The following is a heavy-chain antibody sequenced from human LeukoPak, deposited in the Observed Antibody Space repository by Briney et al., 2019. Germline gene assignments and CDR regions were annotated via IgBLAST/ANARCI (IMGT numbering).Heavy chain of an antibody. V-gene: IGHV3-48*04. CDR3: TKDLGLRRMI. CDR1: GLSLSSSN. CDR2: ISAGSGTV. Sequence: GGSLRLSCAASGLSLSSSNMHWVRQAPGGGLEWLSYISAGSGTVFSADSVKGRFSISRDNARESLFLQMNSLRVDDTAVYYCTKDLGLRRMIWGRGTLVIVSS. J-gene: IGHJ2*01.